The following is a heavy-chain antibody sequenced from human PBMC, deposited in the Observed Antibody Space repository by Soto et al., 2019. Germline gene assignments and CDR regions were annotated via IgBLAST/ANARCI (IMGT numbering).Heavy chain of an antibody. CDR2: IKDGGLT. Sequence: QVQLQQWGAGLLKPSETLSLTCVVYGGSLSGYYWSWIRQPPGKGLEWIGEIKDGGLTNYSPSLKSRATISADRPKNQFSLKLYSVTAADTAVYYCARGQGGVVATHWDQGSLVTVSS. CDR3: ARGQGGVVATH. J-gene: IGHJ4*02. D-gene: IGHD5-12*01. CDR1: GGSLSGYY. V-gene: IGHV4-34*01.